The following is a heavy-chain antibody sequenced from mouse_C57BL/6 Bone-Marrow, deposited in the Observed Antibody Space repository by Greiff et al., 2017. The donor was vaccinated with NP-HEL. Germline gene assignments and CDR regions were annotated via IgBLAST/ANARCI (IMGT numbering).Heavy chain of an antibody. CDR3: TPNVPYDDYGMVFAY. Sequence: EVQLQESGAELVRPGASVKLSCTASGFNIKDYYMHWVKQRPEQGLAWIGRIDPEDGDTEYAPKFQGKATMTADTSSNTAYLQLSSLTSEDTAVYYCTPNVPYDDYGMVFAYWGQGTLVTVSA. D-gene: IGHD2-4*01. CDR1: GFNIKDYY. V-gene: IGHV14-1*01. CDR2: IDPEDGDT. J-gene: IGHJ3*01.